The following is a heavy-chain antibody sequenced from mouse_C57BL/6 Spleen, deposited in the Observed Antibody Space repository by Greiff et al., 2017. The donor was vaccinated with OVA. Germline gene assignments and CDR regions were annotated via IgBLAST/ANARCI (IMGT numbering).Heavy chain of an antibody. V-gene: IGHV1-55*01. CDR1: GYTFTSYW. CDR2: IYPGSGST. Sequence: VQLQQPGAELVKPGASVKMSCKASGYTFTSYWITWVKQRPGQGLEWIGDIYPGSGSTNYNEKFKSKATLTVDTSSSTAYMQLSSLTSEDSAVYYCARRGKSYGYFDVWGTGTTVTVSS. CDR3: ARRGKSYGYFDV. J-gene: IGHJ1*03.